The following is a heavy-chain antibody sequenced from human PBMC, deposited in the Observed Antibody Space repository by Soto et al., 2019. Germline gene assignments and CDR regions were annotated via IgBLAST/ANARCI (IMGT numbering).Heavy chain of an antibody. V-gene: IGHV1-24*01. D-gene: IGHD5-12*01. CDR2: FDPEDGET. J-gene: IGHJ4*02. Sequence: GASVKVSCKVSGFTLTELSIHWVRRAPGKGLEWMGGFDPEDGETIYAQKFQGRVTMTEDTSTDTAYMDLSSLRSEDTAVYYCAATYTVATITIDYWGQGTLVTVSS. CDR3: AATYTVATITIDY. CDR1: GFTLTELS.